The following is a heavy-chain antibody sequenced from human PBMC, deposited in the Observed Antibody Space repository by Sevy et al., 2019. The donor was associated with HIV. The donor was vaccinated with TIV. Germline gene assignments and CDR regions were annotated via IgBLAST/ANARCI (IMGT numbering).Heavy chain of an antibody. D-gene: IGHD3-10*01. Sequence: GGSLRLSCAASGFTFSAYDVHWVRQAPGKGLEWVAVISHDGNKEDYAQSVRGRFTLFRDNSKKTLFLQMNGLRTDDTGVYYCARDKRSEFYYGMDVWGQGTTVTVSS. CDR3: ARDKRSEFYYGMDV. CDR2: ISHDGNKE. CDR1: GFTFSAYD. J-gene: IGHJ6*02. V-gene: IGHV3-30-3*01.